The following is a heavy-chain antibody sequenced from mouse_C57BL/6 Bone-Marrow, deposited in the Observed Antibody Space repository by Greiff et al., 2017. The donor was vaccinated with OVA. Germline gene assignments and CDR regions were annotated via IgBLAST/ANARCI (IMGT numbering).Heavy chain of an antibody. CDR3: ARSGYYGSSYYFDY. D-gene: IGHD1-1*01. J-gene: IGHJ2*01. CDR1: GYTFTSYW. Sequence: QVQLQQSGAELVMPGASVKLSCKASGYTFTSYWMHWVKQRPGQGLEWIGEIDPSDSYTNYNQKFKGKSTLTVDKSSSTAYMQLSSLTSEDSAVYYCARSGYYGSSYYFDYWGKGTTLTVSS. CDR2: IDPSDSYT. V-gene: IGHV1-69*01.